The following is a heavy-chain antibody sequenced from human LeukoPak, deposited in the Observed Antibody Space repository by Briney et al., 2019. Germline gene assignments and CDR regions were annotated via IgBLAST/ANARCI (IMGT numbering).Heavy chain of an antibody. D-gene: IGHD6-19*01. CDR3: ASTRTPAVAGVFSWFDP. CDR2: INPHSGGT. CDR1: GYTFTGYY. Sequence: ASVKVSCKASGYTFTGYYMHWVRQAPGQGLEWMGWINPHSGGTKYAQQFQGRVTMTRDTSISIAYMELFRLRSDDTAVYYCASTRTPAVAGVFSWFDPWGQGTLVTVSS. J-gene: IGHJ5*02. V-gene: IGHV1-2*02.